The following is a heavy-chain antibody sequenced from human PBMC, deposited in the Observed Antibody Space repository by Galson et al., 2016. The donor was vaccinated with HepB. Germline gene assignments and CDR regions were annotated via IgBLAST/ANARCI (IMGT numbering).Heavy chain of an antibody. CDR3: ARQYGTYFAY. J-gene: IGHJ4*02. CDR1: GDRVSSNSAA. Sequence: CAISGDRVSSNSAAWHWLRQSPSRGLEWLGRTYYRSKWYNDYTVSVKGRITINPDTSKNQFALQLNYVTPEDTAVYYCARQYGTYFAYWGGGTLVTVSS. D-gene: IGHD4-17*01. CDR2: TYYRSKWYN. V-gene: IGHV6-1*01.